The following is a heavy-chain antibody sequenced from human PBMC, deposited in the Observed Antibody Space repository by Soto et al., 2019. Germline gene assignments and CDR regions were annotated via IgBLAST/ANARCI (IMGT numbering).Heavy chain of an antibody. V-gene: IGHV4-39*01. D-gene: IGHD3-10*01. CDR2: IYYSGRT. Sequence: QLQLQESGPGLVKPSETLSLTCTVSGGSISSSSYYWGWIRQPPGKGLEWIGSIYYSGRTYYNPSLKSRVTISVDTSKNQFSLKLSSVSAADTAVYYCATVWCGESQHWGQGTLVTVSS. CDR1: GGSISSSSYY. J-gene: IGHJ1*01. CDR3: ATVWCGESQH.